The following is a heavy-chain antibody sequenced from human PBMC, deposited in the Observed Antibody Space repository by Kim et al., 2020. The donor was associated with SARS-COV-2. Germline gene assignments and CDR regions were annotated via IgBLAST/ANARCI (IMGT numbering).Heavy chain of an antibody. J-gene: IGHJ6*02. V-gene: IGHV4-59*08. Sequence: SETLSLTCTVSGGSISSFYWSWIRQPPGKGLEWIGYIYYSVSTNYNPSLKSRVTFSVDTSKNQFSLKLSSVTAADTAVYYCARGDTSWFGEVSLGIDVWGQGTTVPVSS. CDR2: IYYSVST. D-gene: IGHD3-10*01. CDR1: GGSISSFY. CDR3: ARGDTSWFGEVSLGIDV.